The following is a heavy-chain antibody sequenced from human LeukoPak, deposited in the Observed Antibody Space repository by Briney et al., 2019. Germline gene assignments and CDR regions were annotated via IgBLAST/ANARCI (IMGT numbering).Heavy chain of an antibody. CDR3: ARQSSHYYGSGTFRHFDY. J-gene: IGHJ4*02. D-gene: IGHD3-10*01. Sequence: PSETLSLTCAVSGGSISSGGYSWGWIRQPPGKGLEWIGYIYHSGSTYYNPSLKSRVTISVDRSKNQFSLKLSSVTAADTAIYYCARQSSHYYGSGTFRHFDYWGQGTLVSVSS. CDR2: IYHSGST. V-gene: IGHV4-30-2*01. CDR1: GGSISSGGYS.